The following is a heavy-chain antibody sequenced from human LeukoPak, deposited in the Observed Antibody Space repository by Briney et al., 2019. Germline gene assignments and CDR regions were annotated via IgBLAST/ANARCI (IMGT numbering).Heavy chain of an antibody. Sequence: SVKVSCQACGGTFSSYAISWVRQPPGQGLEWMGGIIYMFGTANYVRRLQGRVTITADESTSTAYMELSSLRSEDTAVYYCARGREYCSGGSCYSRWFDPWGQGTLVTVSS. D-gene: IGHD2-15*01. CDR3: ARGREYCSGGSCYSRWFDP. CDR2: IIYMFGTA. J-gene: IGHJ5*02. V-gene: IGHV1-69*01. CDR1: GGTFSSYA.